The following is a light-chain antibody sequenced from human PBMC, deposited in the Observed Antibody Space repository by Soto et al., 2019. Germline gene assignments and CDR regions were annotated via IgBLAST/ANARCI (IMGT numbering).Light chain of an antibody. J-gene: IGLJ2*01. Sequence: QSVLTQPPSASGTTGQKVFISCYGSSSNIGGTNYAYWYQQLPGAAPKLLMHSNNLRPSGVPERISGSKFGAAASLAISGLRSEDEAVYYCASWDDRLGAVIFGGGTKVTVL. CDR3: ASWDDRLGAVI. V-gene: IGLV1-47*02. CDR2: SNN. CDR1: SSNIGGTNY.